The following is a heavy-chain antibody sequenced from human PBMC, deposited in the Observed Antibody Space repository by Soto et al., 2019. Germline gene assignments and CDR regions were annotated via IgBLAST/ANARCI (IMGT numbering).Heavy chain of an antibody. D-gene: IGHD6-13*01. CDR1: VGSISSNY. CDR3: ARYRREAVAGYTLDN. Sequence: LSLTCTVSVGSISSNYWTWIRQPPGKGLEWIGYVYNSGSTNYNPSLKSRVTISEDTSKSQFSLKVNSMTAADTAVYYCARYRREAVAGYTLDNWGQGILVTVSS. J-gene: IGHJ4*02. V-gene: IGHV4-59*01. CDR2: VYNSGST.